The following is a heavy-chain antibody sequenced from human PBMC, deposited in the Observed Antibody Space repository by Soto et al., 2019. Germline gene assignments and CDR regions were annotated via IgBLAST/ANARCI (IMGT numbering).Heavy chain of an antibody. CDR1: GFTFSSYW. CDR3: ARATTYYYDSHPFDY. D-gene: IGHD3-22*01. CDR2: IKQDGSEK. Sequence: GGSLRLSCAASGFTFSSYWMSWVRQAPGKGLEWVANIKQDGSEKYYVDSVKGRFTISRDNAKNSLYLQMNSLRAEDTAVYYCARATTYYYDSHPFDYWGQGTLVTVSS. V-gene: IGHV3-7*03. J-gene: IGHJ4*02.